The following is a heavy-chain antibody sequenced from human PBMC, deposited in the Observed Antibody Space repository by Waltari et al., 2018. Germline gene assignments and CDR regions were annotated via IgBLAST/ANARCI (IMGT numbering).Heavy chain of an antibody. CDR1: GYTFTSYS. D-gene: IGHD1-20*01. Sequence: QVQLVQSGSELKKPGASVKVSCRASGYTFTSYSMHWVRQAPGQGLEWMGWIKTNTGNPTYAQGLTGRLVFSLDTYVSTTYLQSSSLKAEDTAVYYCARVYNWNDEDAFDIWGQGTMVTVSS. CDR2: IKTNTGNP. V-gene: IGHV7-4-1*02. CDR3: ARVYNWNDEDAFDI. J-gene: IGHJ3*02.